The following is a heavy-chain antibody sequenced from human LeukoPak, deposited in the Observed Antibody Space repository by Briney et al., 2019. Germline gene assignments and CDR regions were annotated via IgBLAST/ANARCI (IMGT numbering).Heavy chain of an antibody. J-gene: IGHJ5*02. CDR3: ASEVLWFGEGKNP. CDR1: GFTFSSYA. V-gene: IGHV3-23*01. D-gene: IGHD3-10*01. CDR2: ISGSGGST. Sequence: PGGSLRLSCAASGFTFSSYAMSWVRQAPGKGLEWISVISGSGGSTYYADSVKGRFTISRDNAKNSLYLQMNSLRAEDTAVYYCASEVLWFGEGKNPWGQGTLVTVSS.